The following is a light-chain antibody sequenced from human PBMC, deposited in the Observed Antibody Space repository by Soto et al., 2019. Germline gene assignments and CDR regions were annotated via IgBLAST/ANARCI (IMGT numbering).Light chain of an antibody. CDR2: GAS. J-gene: IGKJ1*01. V-gene: IGKV3-15*01. CDR3: QHYNNWHPWT. Sequence: EVLMTQSPSTLSVSPGERATLSCRASQRISSKLAWYQQRPGQAPRLLIYGASTRAPGIPARFSGSGSETEFTLTISSLQSEDFAVYYCQHYNNWHPWTFGQGTKVDIK. CDR1: QRISSK.